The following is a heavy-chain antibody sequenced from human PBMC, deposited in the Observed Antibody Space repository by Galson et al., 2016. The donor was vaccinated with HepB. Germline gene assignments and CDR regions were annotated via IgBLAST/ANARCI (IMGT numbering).Heavy chain of an antibody. J-gene: IGHJ4*02. Sequence: SVKVSCKASGYLFNSYDINWMRKATGQGLEWMGWMKPRSGNTVYAQKSQGRVTMTRETSITTAYLELTSLSPEDTAVYFCARALSPPNDHGKPYYFDSWGQGTRVSVSS. V-gene: IGHV1-8*01. CDR2: MKPRSGNT. D-gene: IGHD4-17*01. CDR1: GYLFNSYD. CDR3: ARALSPPNDHGKPYYFDS.